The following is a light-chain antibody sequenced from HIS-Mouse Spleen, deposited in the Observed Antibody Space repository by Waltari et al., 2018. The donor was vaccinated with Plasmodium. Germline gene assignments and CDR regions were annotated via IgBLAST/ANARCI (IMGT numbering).Light chain of an antibody. CDR2: DVS. V-gene: IGLV2-11*01. CDR1: SSDVGGYNY. J-gene: IGLJ2*01. CDR3: CSYAGSYTLV. Sequence: QSALTQPRSVSGSPGQSVTISCTGTSSDVGGYNYVSWYQQHPGKAPKPMIYDVSNRPSGVPERFSGSKSGNTASLTISGLQAEDESDYYCCSYAGSYTLVFGGGTKLTVL.